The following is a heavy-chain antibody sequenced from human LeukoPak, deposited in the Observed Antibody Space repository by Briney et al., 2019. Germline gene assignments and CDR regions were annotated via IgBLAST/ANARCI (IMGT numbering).Heavy chain of an antibody. J-gene: IGHJ1*01. Sequence: GESLKISCKGSGYSFTSYWIGWVRQMPGKGLEWMGIIYPGDSDTRYSPSFQGQVTISADKSISTAYLQWSSLKASDTAMYYCARGPNYYDSSGYYFAYFQHWGQGTLVTVSS. D-gene: IGHD3-22*01. CDR2: IYPGDSDT. CDR3: ARGPNYYDSSGYYFAYFQH. CDR1: GYSFTSYW. V-gene: IGHV5-51*01.